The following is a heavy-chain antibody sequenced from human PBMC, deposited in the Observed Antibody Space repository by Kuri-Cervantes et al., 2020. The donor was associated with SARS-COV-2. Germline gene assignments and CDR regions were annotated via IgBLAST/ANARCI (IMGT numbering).Heavy chain of an antibody. Sequence: SETLSLTCTVSGGSFSGYYCSWIRQSPGKGLEWIGEIHHSGSTNYNPSLRSRVTISVDTSKNQFSLKLSSVTAADTAVYYCARGDYYDSSGVNWFDPWGQGTLVTVSS. CDR2: IHHSGST. J-gene: IGHJ5*02. D-gene: IGHD3-22*01. CDR1: GGSFSGYY. V-gene: IGHV4-34*01. CDR3: ARGDYYDSSGVNWFDP.